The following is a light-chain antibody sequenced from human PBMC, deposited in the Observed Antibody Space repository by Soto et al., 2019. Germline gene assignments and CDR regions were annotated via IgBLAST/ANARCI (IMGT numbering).Light chain of an antibody. J-gene: IGLJ2*01. V-gene: IGLV2-23*01. Sequence: QSVLTQPASVSGSPGQSITISCTGTSSDDGSYNLVSWYQQYPGKAPKLMIYEDDERPSRVSNRFSGSKSGNTASLTISGLQAEDEADYYCYSYAGRSTSVFGGGTKVTVL. CDR1: SSDDGSYNL. CDR2: EDD. CDR3: YSYAGRSTSV.